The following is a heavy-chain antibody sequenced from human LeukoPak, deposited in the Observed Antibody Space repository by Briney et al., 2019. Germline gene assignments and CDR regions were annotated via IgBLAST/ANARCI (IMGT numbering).Heavy chain of an antibody. J-gene: IGHJ4*02. Sequence: GGSLRLSCAASGNYWMHWVRQVPGKGLVWVSHINSDGSWTSYADSVKGRFTISKDNAKNTLYLQMNSLRAEDTAVYYCAKEIQSFGVVIPFDYWGQGTLVTVSS. D-gene: IGHD3-3*01. CDR2: INSDGSWT. CDR3: AKEIQSFGVVIPFDY. V-gene: IGHV3-74*01. CDR1: GNYW.